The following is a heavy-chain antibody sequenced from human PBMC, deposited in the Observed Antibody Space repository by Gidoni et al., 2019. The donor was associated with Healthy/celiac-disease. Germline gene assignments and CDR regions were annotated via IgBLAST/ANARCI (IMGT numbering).Heavy chain of an antibody. CDR1: GFTFSSYA. Sequence: EVQLLESGGGLVQPGGSLRLSCAASGFTFSSYAMSWVRQAPGKGLEWVAAIRGSGGSTYYADYVKGRFTSSRDNSKNTLYLQMNSLRAEDTAVYYCAKEDGYNLYWYFDLWGRGTLVTVSS. CDR2: IRGSGGST. V-gene: IGHV3-23*01. CDR3: AKEDGYNLYWYFDL. D-gene: IGHD5-12*01. J-gene: IGHJ2*01.